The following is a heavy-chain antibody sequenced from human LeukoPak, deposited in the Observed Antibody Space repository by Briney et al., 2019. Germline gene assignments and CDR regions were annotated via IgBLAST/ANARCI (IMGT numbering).Heavy chain of an antibody. CDR3: ARGAAVAGGWYFDL. CDR2: IYYSGST. J-gene: IGHJ2*01. Sequence: SETLSLTCTVSGASISSSSYYWGWIRQPPGKGLEWIGSIYYSGSTYYNPSLKSRVTISVATTKNQFSLTLSSVTAADTAVYYCARGAAVAGGWYFDLWGRGTLVTVSS. V-gene: IGHV4-39*01. D-gene: IGHD6-19*01. CDR1: GASISSSSYY.